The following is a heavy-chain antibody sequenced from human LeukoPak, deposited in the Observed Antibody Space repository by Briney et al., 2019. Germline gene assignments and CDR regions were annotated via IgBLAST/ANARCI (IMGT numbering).Heavy chain of an antibody. CDR2: IIPILGIA. CDR3: ARVSNMVRAPLYFDY. CDR1: GGTSSSYA. Sequence: ASVKVSCKASGGTSSSYAISWVRQAPGQGLEWMGRIIPILGIANYAQKLQGRVTITADKSTSTAYMELSSLRSEDTAVYYCARVSNMVRAPLYFDYWGQGTLVTVSS. D-gene: IGHD3-10*01. V-gene: IGHV1-69*04. J-gene: IGHJ4*02.